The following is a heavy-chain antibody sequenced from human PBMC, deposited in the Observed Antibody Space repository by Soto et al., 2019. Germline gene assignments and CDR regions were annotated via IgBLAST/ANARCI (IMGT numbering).Heavy chain of an antibody. V-gene: IGHV3-7*01. D-gene: IGHD2-15*01. CDR1: GFIFSDYW. CDR3: ARDGVAAGLYFDY. Sequence: PGGSLRFSCAASGFIFSDYWVNWVRQAPGKGLEWVASIKQDGSEKYYVDSVKGRFTISRDDAKNSLYLQVNSLRAEDTAVYYCARDGVAAGLYFDYWGQGTLVTVSS. CDR2: IKQDGSEK. J-gene: IGHJ4*02.